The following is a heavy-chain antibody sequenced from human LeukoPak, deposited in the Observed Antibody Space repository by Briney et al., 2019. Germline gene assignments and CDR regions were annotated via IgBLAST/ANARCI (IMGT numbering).Heavy chain of an antibody. CDR3: TRLYLSYDFWSGYYSGADY. Sequence: GGSLRLSXAASGFTFSGSAMHWVRQASGKGLEWVGRIRSKANSYATAYAASVKGRFTISRDDSKNTAYLQMNSLKTEDTAVYYCTRLYLSYDFWSGYYSGADYWGQGTLVTVSS. CDR1: GFTFSGSA. D-gene: IGHD3-3*01. CDR2: IRSKANSYAT. J-gene: IGHJ4*02. V-gene: IGHV3-73*01.